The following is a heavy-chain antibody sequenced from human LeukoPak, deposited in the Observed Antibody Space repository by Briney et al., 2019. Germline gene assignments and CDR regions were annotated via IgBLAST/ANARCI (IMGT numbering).Heavy chain of an antibody. CDR2: MNPNSGNT. V-gene: IGHV1-8*01. CDR1: GYTFTSYD. J-gene: IGHJ4*02. CDR3: ARGTCSGGSCYSFLFDY. D-gene: IGHD2-15*01. Sequence: ASVKVSCKASGYTFTSYDVNWVRQATGQGLEWMGWMNPNSGNTGYAQKFQGRVTMTRSTSISTAYMELSSLRSEDTAVYYCARGTCSGGSCYSFLFDYWGQGTLVTVSS.